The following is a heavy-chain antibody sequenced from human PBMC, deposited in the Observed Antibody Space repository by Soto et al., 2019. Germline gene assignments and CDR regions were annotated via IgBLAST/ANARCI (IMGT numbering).Heavy chain of an antibody. V-gene: IGHV3-74*01. Sequence: LRLSCAASGFTFSSYWMHWVRQAPGKGLVWVSRINSDGSSTSYADSVKGRFTISRDNAKNSLYLQMNSLRAEDTAVYYCASPSVGPDIDYWGQGTLVTVSS. CDR3: ASPSVGPDIDY. D-gene: IGHD1-26*01. CDR1: GFTFSSYW. CDR2: INSDGSST. J-gene: IGHJ4*02.